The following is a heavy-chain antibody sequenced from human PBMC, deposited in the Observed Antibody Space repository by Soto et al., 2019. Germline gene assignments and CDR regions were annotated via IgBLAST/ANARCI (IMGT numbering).Heavy chain of an antibody. Sequence: QVNLVQSGAEVRKPGASVKVSCKGSGYIFTSYGIAWVRQAPGQGLEWMGWISAHNDNTNYAQKVQGRVTVTRDTSSSTAYMELRNLRSDDTAVYYCAGGRYGDYWGQGALVTVPS. V-gene: IGHV1-18*01. CDR3: AGGRYGDY. CDR1: GYIFTSYG. CDR2: ISAHNDNT. J-gene: IGHJ4*02. D-gene: IGHD1-1*01.